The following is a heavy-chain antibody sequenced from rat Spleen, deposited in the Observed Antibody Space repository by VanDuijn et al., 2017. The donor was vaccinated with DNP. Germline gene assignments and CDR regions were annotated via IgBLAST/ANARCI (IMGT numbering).Heavy chain of an antibody. Sequence: EVQLVESGGGLVQPGRSLILSCTASGFTFSDHNMAWVRQAPKKGLEWVATISYDGSDTYYRDSVKGRFTMSRDNAKSTLYLQMDSLRSEDTATYYCASRPPPTRGPFDYWGQGVTVTVSS. J-gene: IGHJ2*01. CDR1: GFTFSDHN. D-gene: IGHD1-4*01. CDR2: ISYDGSDT. CDR3: ASRPPPTRGPFDY. V-gene: IGHV5-7*01.